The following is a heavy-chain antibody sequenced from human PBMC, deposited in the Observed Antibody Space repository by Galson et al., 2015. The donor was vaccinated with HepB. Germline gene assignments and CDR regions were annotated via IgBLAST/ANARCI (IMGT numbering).Heavy chain of an antibody. CDR1: GFTVIGNY. V-gene: IGHV3-66*01. Sequence: SLRLSCAASGFTVIGNYMAWVRQAPGKGLEWVSVVYRGGGRYYADSVQGRFTIFRDDSKNTLFLQMNSLRVEDTAVYYCAKSNRGLGGGHYGGGYFDLWGRGILVTVSS. J-gene: IGHJ2*01. CDR3: AKSNRGLGGGHYGGGYFDL. CDR2: VYRGGGR. D-gene: IGHD4-23*01.